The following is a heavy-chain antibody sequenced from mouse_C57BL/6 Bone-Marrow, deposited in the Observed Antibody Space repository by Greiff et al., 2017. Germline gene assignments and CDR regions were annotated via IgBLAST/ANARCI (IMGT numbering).Heavy chain of an antibody. J-gene: IGHJ4*01. Sequence: EVQVVESGGGLVKPGGSLKLSCAASGFTFSDYGMHWVRQAPEKGLEWVAYISSGSSTIYSADTVKGRFTISRDNAKNTLFLQMTSLRSEDTAMYYCARRLRYAMDYWGQGTSVTVSS. CDR2: ISSGSSTI. V-gene: IGHV5-17*01. CDR1: GFTFSDYG. D-gene: IGHD2-2*01. CDR3: ARRLRYAMDY.